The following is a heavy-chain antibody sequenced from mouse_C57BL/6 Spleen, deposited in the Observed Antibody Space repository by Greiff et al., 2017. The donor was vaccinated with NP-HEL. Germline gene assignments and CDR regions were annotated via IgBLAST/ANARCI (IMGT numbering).Heavy chain of an antibody. CDR2: IDPSDSYT. CDR3: ARGYYYYGSSYWYFDV. CDR1: GYTFTSYW. D-gene: IGHD1-1*01. Sequence: QVQLKQSGAELVKPGASVKLSCKASGYTFTSYWMQWVKQRPGQGLEWIGEIDPSDSYTNYNQQFKGKATLTVDTSSSTAYMQLSSLTSEDSAVYYCARGYYYYGSSYWYFDVWGTGTTVTVSS. V-gene: IGHV1-50*01. J-gene: IGHJ1*03.